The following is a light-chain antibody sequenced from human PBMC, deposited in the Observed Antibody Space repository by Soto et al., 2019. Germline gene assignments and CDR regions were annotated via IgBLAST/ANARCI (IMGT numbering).Light chain of an antibody. J-gene: IGKJ5*01. Sequence: DIQMTHSPSTLSGSVGDRVTITFRASQTISSWLAWYQQKPGKAPKLLIYKASTLKSGVPSRFSGSGSGTEFTLTISSLQPDDFATYYCQQRSNWPPTITFGQGTRLEIK. CDR3: QQRSNWPPTIT. CDR1: QTISSW. V-gene: IGKV1-5*03. CDR2: KAS.